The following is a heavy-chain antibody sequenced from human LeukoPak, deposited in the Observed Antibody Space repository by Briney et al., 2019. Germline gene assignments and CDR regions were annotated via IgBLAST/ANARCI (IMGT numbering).Heavy chain of an antibody. V-gene: IGHV4-30-4*01. CDR3: AREDIVVVVAATGAFDI. J-gene: IGHJ3*02. D-gene: IGHD2-15*01. Sequence: SETLSLTCTVSGGSISSGDYYWGWIRQPPGKGLEWSGYIYYSGSTYYNPSLKSRVTISVDTSTNKFSLKLSSVTAADTAVYYSAREDIVVVVAATGAFDIWGQGTMVTVSS. CDR2: IYYSGST. CDR1: GGSISSGDYY.